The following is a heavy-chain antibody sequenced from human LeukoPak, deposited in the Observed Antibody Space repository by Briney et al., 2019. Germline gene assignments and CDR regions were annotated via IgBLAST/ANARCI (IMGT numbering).Heavy chain of an antibody. J-gene: IGHJ4*02. CDR2: IKQDGSEK. CDR3: AREPYSSGSYQVDY. Sequence: GGSLRLSCAASGFIFSSYWMSWVRQAPGKGLEWVANIKQDGSEKNYVDSVKGRFTISRDNAKNSLYLQMNSLRDEDTAVYYCAREPYSSGSYQVDYWGQGTPVTVSS. D-gene: IGHD3-10*01. CDR1: GFIFSSYW. V-gene: IGHV3-7*01.